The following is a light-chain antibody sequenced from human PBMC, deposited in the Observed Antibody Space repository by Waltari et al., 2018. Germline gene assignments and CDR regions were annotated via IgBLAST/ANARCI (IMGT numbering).Light chain of an antibody. Sequence: DIVMTQSPESLAVSLGERATINCRSSQTVLEQSNDKNYVAWYQHRPGQPPRLLIYWASTRESGVPDRFSGSGSGTDFTLTISSLQAEDVAVYSCQQYYSSPYTFGQGTKLE. J-gene: IGKJ2*01. CDR2: WAS. CDR3: QQYYSSPYT. CDR1: QTVLEQSNDKNY. V-gene: IGKV4-1*01.